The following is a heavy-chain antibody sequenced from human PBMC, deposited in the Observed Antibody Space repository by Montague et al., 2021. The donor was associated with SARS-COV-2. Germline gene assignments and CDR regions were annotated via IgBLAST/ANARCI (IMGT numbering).Heavy chain of an antibody. CDR2: FDHSGDT. Sequence: SETLSLTCSVSGGSISGHYWSWIRQPPGKGLEWIVNFDHSGDTKYNPSLKSRATISVDTSKNQFALRLHSVTAADTAVYYCAREFRIELWQTNWYFGLWGRGTLVTASS. J-gene: IGHJ2*01. D-gene: IGHD3-16*01. CDR1: GGSISGHY. V-gene: IGHV4-59*11. CDR3: AREFRIELWQTNWYFGL.